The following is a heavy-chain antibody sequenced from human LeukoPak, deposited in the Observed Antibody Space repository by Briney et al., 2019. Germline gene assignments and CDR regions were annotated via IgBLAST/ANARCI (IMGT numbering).Heavy chain of an antibody. CDR2: ISYSGST. D-gene: IGHD1-20*01. V-gene: IGHV4-39*01. Sequence: PSETLSLTCTVSGGSISSSSYYWGWIRQPPGKGLEWIESISYSGSTYHNPSLKSRVTIFVDTSKNQFSLKLSSVTAADTALYYCARRITGTTSDSFDYWGQGTLVTVSS. CDR1: GGSISSSSYY. CDR3: ARRITGTTSDSFDY. J-gene: IGHJ4*02.